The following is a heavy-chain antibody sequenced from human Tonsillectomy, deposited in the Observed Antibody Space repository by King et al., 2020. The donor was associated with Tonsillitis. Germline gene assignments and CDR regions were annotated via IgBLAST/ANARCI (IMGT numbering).Heavy chain of an antibody. V-gene: IGHV3-23*04. J-gene: IGHJ2*01. CDR1: GFTFSDYA. CDR3: ATSWVHVRRPDL. Sequence: VQLVESGGGLVQPGGSLRLSCAASGFTFSDYAMSWVRQAPGKGLDWVAGIDKNTGGTYYADSVKGRFTISRDDSKNTLYLQMNSLPADDTAIYYCATSWVHVRRPDLWGRGTLVTVSS. D-gene: IGHD6-13*01. CDR2: IDKNTGGT.